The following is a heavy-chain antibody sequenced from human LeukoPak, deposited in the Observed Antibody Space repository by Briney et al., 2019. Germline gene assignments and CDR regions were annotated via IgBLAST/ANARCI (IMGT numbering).Heavy chain of an antibody. CDR2: IYYSGST. D-gene: IGHD3-22*01. CDR1: GGSISNNNYY. Sequence: SETLSLTCTVSGGSISNNNYYWGWIRQPPGKGLEWIGTIYYSGSTYYNPSLKSRVTISVDTSRNQFSLKLSSVTAADTAVYYCARRSYYDSSGYYYYWGQGTLVTVSS. J-gene: IGHJ4*02. V-gene: IGHV4-39*01. CDR3: ARRSYYDSSGYYYY.